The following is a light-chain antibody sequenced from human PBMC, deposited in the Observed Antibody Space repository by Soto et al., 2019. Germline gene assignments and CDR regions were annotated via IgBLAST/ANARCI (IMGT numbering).Light chain of an antibody. CDR2: GAS. J-gene: IGKJ4*01. CDR1: QSVSSSY. Sequence: DIVLTQSPGTLSLSPGERANLSCRASQSVSSSYLAWYQQKPGQAPRLLIYGASSRATGIPDRFSDSGSGTDFTLTISRLEPEDFAVYYCQQYGSSPLTFGGGTKVDIK. V-gene: IGKV3-20*01. CDR3: QQYGSSPLT.